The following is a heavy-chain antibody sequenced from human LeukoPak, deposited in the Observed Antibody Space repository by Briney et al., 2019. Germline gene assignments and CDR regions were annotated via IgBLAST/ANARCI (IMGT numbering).Heavy chain of an antibody. D-gene: IGHD1-26*01. CDR1: GGSISSHY. Sequence: SETLSLTCTVSGGSISSHYWSWLRQPPGKGLEWIGYIYYSGSTNYNPSLKSRVTISVDTSKNQFSLKLSSVTAADTAVYYCAREVGASFDYWGQGTLVTVSS. CDR3: AREVGASFDY. V-gene: IGHV4-59*11. J-gene: IGHJ4*02. CDR2: IYYSGST.